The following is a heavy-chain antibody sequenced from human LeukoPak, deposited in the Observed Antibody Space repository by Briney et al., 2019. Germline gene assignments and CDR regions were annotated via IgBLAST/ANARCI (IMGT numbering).Heavy chain of an antibody. J-gene: IGHJ4*02. Sequence: GGSLRLSCAASGFTFSSYSMNWVRQAPGKGLEWVSSISSSSSYIYYADSVKGRFTISRDNAKNSLYLQMNSLRAEDTAVYYCASYGGGSSSGSYYFDYWGRGTLVTVSS. CDR3: ASYGGGSSSGSYYFDY. CDR2: ISSSSSYI. D-gene: IGHD6-6*01. V-gene: IGHV3-21*01. CDR1: GFTFSSYS.